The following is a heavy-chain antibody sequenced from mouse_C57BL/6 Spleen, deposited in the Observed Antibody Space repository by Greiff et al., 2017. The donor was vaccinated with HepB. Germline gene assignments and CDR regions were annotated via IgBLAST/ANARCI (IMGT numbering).Heavy chain of an antibody. Sequence: EVHLVESGGGLVKPGGSLKLSCAASGFTFSDYGMHWVRQAPEKGLEWVAYISSGSSTIYYADTVKGRFTISRDNAKNTLFLQMTSLRSEDTAIYYCARRYYGSPHYYAMDYWGQGTSVTVSS. D-gene: IGHD1-1*01. V-gene: IGHV5-17*01. CDR1: GFTFSDYG. CDR2: ISSGSSTI. CDR3: ARRYYGSPHYYAMDY. J-gene: IGHJ4*01.